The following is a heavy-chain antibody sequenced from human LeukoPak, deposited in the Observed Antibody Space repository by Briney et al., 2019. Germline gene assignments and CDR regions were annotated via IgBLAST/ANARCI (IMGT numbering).Heavy chain of an antibody. Sequence: ASVKVSCKASGYTFTSYGISWVRQAPGQGLEWMGWISAYNGNTNYAQKLQGRVTMTTDTSTSTAYMELRSLRSDDTAVYYCATDSTYYHDSSGYSFAYWGQGTLVTVSS. V-gene: IGHV1-18*01. CDR3: ATDSTYYHDSSGYSFAY. CDR1: GYTFTSYG. J-gene: IGHJ4*02. CDR2: ISAYNGNT. D-gene: IGHD3-22*01.